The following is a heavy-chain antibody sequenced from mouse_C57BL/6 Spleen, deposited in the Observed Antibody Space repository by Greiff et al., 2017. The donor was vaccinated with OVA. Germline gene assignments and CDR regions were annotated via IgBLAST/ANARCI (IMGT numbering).Heavy chain of an antibody. CDR2: IRLKSDNYAT. D-gene: IGHD3-2*02. Sequence: EVKLVESGGGLVQPGGSMKLSCVASGFTFSNYWMNWVRQSPEKGLEWVAQIRLKSDNYATHYAESVKGRFTISRDDSKSSVYLQMNNLRAEDTGIYYCTVGQLRLRAMDYWGQGTSVTVSS. V-gene: IGHV6-3*01. CDR1: GFTFSNYW. CDR3: TVGQLRLRAMDY. J-gene: IGHJ4*01.